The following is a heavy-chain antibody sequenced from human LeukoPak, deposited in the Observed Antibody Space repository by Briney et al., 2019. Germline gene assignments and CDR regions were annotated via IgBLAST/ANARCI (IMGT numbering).Heavy chain of an antibody. CDR1: GYTFTSYY. CDR2: ISAYNGNT. J-gene: IGHJ6*02. CDR3: ASSYYYGSGNTVYYGMDV. D-gene: IGHD3-10*01. V-gene: IGHV1-18*04. Sequence: GASVKVSCKASGYTFTSYYMHWVRQAPGQGLEWMGWISAYNGNTNYAQKLQGRVTMTTDTSTSTAYMELRSLRSDDTAVYYCASSYYYGSGNTVYYGMDVWGQGTTVTVSS.